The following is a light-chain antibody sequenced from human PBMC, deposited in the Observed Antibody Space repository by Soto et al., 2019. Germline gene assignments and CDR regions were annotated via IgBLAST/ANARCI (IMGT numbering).Light chain of an antibody. CDR1: QDISDS. J-gene: IGKJ4*01. CDR3: HQYTKPPLT. CDR2: DAS. Sequence: EIQMTQSPSSLSSSVGERITITCQASQDISDSLNWYQQKPGRAPNLLIYDASNLETGVPSRFSGSGSGTDFPFTITGLQPEYIATYYCHQYTKPPLTFGGGTKVEIK. V-gene: IGKV1-33*01.